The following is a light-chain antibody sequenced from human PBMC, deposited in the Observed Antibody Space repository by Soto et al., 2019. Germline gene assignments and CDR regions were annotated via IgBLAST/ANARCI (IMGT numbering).Light chain of an antibody. Sequence: EIVLTQSPATLSVSGWDTLTLPCRVSQSVSSNLAWYQQKPGQAPRLLIYAASTRASGIPVRFSGSGSGTEFTLTIGSLQSEDFAVYYCQHYNNWPPTTFGQGTRLEIK. CDR2: AAS. CDR1: QSVSSN. J-gene: IGKJ5*01. V-gene: IGKV3-15*01. CDR3: QHYNNWPPTT.